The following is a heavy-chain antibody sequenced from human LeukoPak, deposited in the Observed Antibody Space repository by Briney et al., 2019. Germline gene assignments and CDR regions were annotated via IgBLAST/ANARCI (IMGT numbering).Heavy chain of an antibody. CDR1: GFTFSSYA. CDR2: ISNSGGST. D-gene: IGHD1-26*01. CDR3: AGAGVYYFDY. J-gene: IGHJ4*02. Sequence: PGGSLRLACAASGFTFSSYAMNWVRQAPGKGLEWVSNISNSGGSTYYADSLKGRFTVPRDDSKNTLYLQMNSLRAEDTAVYCCAGAGVYYFDYWGQGTLVTVSS. V-gene: IGHV3-23*01.